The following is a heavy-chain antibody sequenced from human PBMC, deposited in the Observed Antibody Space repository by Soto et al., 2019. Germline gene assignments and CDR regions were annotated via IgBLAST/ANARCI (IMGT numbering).Heavy chain of an antibody. CDR1: GGYISRYY. Sequence: QVQLQESGPGLVKPSETLSLTCTVSGGYISRYYWSWIRQAPGKGLEWIGYIYYSGSTNYNPSLKSRVTISVDTSKNQFSLKLSSVTAADTAGYSSGLVGYYYYYGMDVWGQGTTVTVSS. J-gene: IGHJ6*02. D-gene: IGHD2-21*01. CDR3: GLVGYYYYYGMDV. V-gene: IGHV4-59*08. CDR2: IYYSGST.